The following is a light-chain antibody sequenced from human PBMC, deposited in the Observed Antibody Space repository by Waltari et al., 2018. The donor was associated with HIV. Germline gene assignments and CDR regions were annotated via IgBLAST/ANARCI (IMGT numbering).Light chain of an antibody. CDR1: SSDIGGYNY. V-gene: IGLV2-8*01. Sequence: QSALTHPPSASGSPGQSVTISCPGPSSDIGGYNYVSWYQQHPGKAPKLIMTEVTKRPSGVPDRFSGSKSGNTASLTVSGLQAEDEAHYYCSSYAPTNNFYVLFGGGTALTVL. J-gene: IGLJ2*01. CDR2: EVT. CDR3: SSYAPTNNFYVL.